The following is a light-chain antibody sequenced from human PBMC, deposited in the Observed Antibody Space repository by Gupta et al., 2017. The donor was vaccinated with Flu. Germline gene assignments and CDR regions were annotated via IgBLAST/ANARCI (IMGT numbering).Light chain of an antibody. Sequence: SSELTQPPSVSVSPGQTARITCSGDALPNKYAYWYQQKSGQAPVLVIYEDSKRPSGIPARFSGSRSGTMASLTISPAQGEDEADYYCFSTDSSGNHRVFGGGTKLTVL. CDR3: FSTDSSGNHRV. CDR1: ALPNKY. CDR2: EDS. J-gene: IGLJ3*02. V-gene: IGLV3-10*01.